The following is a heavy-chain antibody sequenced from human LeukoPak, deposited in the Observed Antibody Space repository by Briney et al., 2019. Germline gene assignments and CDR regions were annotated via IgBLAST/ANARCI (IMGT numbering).Heavy chain of an antibody. J-gene: IGHJ5*02. CDR3: ARGGAGNCGGACYLNWFDP. D-gene: IGHD2-21*02. V-gene: IGHV1-2*02. Sequence: GTSVKVSCKASGYTFTGYYIHWVRQVPGQALEWMGWINPDSGGTKSAQKFQGRVTMTRDTSISTAYMELSRLRSDDTAVYYCARGGAGNCGGACYLNWFDPWGQGTLVTVSS. CDR2: INPDSGGT. CDR1: GYTFTGYY.